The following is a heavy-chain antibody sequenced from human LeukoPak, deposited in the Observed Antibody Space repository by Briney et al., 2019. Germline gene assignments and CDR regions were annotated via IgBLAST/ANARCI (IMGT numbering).Heavy chain of an antibody. CDR1: GFTFSSFA. D-gene: IGHD3-3*02. J-gene: IGHJ4*02. V-gene: IGHV3-23*01. Sequence: GGSLRFSCAASGFTFSSFAISWVGQAPGKGLNGFSAIGGSGGSTYYADSVKGRFTISRDNAKNSLYLQMNSLETEDTAVYYCVRVTPRGTSISFNNQHLDYWGQGTLATVSS. CDR2: IGGSGGST. CDR3: VRVTPRGTSISFNNQHLDY.